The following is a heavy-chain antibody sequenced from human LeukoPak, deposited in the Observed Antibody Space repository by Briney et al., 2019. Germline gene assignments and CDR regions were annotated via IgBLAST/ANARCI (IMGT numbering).Heavy chain of an antibody. D-gene: IGHD4-17*01. V-gene: IGHV3-49*04. CDR2: IRSKAYGGTT. J-gene: IGHJ4*02. CDR3: TRDVTVTFDD. Sequence: GRSLRLSCTASGFTFGDYAMSWVRQAPGKGLEWVGLIRSKAYGGTTEYAASVKGRFTISRDDSKTIAYLQMNSLKTEDTAVYYCTRDVTVTFDDWGQGTLVTVSS. CDR1: GFTFGDYA.